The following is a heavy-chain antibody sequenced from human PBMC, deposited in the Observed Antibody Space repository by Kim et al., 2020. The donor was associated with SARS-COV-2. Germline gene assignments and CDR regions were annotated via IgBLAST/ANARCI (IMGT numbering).Heavy chain of an antibody. CDR1: GGTFSSYA. Sequence: SVKVSCKASGGTFSSYAISWVRQAPGQGLEWMGGIIPIFGTANYAQKFQGRVTITADESTSTAYMELSSLRSEDTAVYYCARASSQIFGVAPYPSTTLYYYYGMDVLGPRDHGHRLL. J-gene: IGHJ6*02. CDR2: IIPIFGTA. V-gene: IGHV1-69*13. D-gene: IGHD3-3*01. CDR3: ARASSQIFGVAPYPSTTLYYYYGMDV.